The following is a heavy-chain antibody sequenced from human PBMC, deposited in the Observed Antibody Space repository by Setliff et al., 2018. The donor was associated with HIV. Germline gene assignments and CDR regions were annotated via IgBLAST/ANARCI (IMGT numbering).Heavy chain of an antibody. J-gene: IGHJ6*02. V-gene: IGHV1-18*01. CDR2: ISTYNGQR. CDR1: GYTFSQYG. CDR3: AREGVREPPSNTLYYGMDV. Sequence: VASVKVSCKSSGYTFSQYGISSVRQAPGQGLEWMGWISTYNGQRNYAQKVQGRVTFTTDTSTSTAYMELRSLRSDDTAVYYCAREGVREPPSNTLYYGMDVWGQGTTVTVSS. D-gene: IGHD3-10*01.